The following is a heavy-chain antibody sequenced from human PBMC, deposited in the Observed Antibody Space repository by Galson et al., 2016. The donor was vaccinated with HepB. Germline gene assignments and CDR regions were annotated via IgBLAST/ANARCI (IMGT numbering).Heavy chain of an antibody. Sequence: SLRLSCAASGFIFDDYSMHWVRQIPGKGLEWVSGINWNSARVDYAGSVKGRFPISTSKNQFSLKLSSVTAADTAVYYCARAPFGVVIVWFDPWGQGTLVTVSS. CDR1: GFIFDDYS. CDR3: ARAPFGVVIVWFDP. D-gene: IGHD3-3*01. CDR2: INWNSARV. J-gene: IGHJ5*02. V-gene: IGHV3-9*01.